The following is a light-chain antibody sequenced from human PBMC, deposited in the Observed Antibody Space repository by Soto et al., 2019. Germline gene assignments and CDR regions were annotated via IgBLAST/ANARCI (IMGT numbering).Light chain of an antibody. V-gene: IGKV3-20*01. CDR2: GAS. CDR1: QSVGSN. CDR3: QQYGNSPPGN. Sequence: EIVMTQSPATLSVSPGERATLSCMASQSVGSNLVWYQQRRGLPPRLLIYGASNRATGIPDRFSGSGSGADFTLTISRLEPEDFAVYFCQQYGNSPPGNFGQGKRLEIK. J-gene: IGKJ5*01.